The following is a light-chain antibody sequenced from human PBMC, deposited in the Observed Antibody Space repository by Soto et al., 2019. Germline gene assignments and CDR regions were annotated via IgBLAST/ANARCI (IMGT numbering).Light chain of an antibody. Sequence: QSALTQPASVSGSPGQSITISCTGTSSDVGGYEYVSWYQQHPGKAPKLIIYDGTYRPSGVSGRFSGSKSGTTASLTISGLQAEEAADYFSNAFISSITPLVFGGGTKLTVL. CDR3: NAFISSITPLV. CDR2: DGT. V-gene: IGLV2-14*03. CDR1: SSDVGGYEY. J-gene: IGLJ2*01.